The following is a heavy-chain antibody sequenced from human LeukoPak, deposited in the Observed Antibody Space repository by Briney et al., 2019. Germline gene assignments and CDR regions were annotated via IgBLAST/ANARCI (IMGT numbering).Heavy chain of an antibody. CDR1: GFTFSNYG. Sequence: GRSLRLSCVASGFTFSNYGMHWVRQAPGKGLEWVAVIWYDGSNQYYADSVKGRFTISRDNSKNTLYLQMNSLRAEDTAVYYCAGGEYDFWSGYYLGGLYWGQGTLVTVSS. J-gene: IGHJ4*02. D-gene: IGHD3-3*01. V-gene: IGHV3-33*01. CDR3: AGGEYDFWSGYYLGGLY. CDR2: IWYDGSNQ.